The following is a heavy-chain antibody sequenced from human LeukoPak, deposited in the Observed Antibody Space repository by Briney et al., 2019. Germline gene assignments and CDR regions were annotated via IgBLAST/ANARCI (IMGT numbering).Heavy chain of an antibody. CDR1: GFSVGSNY. D-gene: IGHD3-10*01. CDR2: IYSDGTT. J-gene: IGHJ4*02. Sequence: PGGSLRLSCAASGFSVGSNYMSWVRQAPGKGLEWVSVIYSDGTTYYTDSVKGRFTISRDNSKNTLYLQMDSLTAEDTAVYYCARGDRGSGSYYWGQGTLVTVSS. V-gene: IGHV3-53*01. CDR3: ARGDRGSGSYY.